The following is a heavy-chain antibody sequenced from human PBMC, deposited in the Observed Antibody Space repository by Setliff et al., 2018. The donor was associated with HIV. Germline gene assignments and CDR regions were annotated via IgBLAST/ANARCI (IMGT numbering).Heavy chain of an antibody. CDR3: ARAYYDSVWGSHRYRFYYLDY. V-gene: IGHV1-8*02. Sequence: ASVKVSCKPSGYTFTNYDINWVRQATGQGLAWMGWMNPNSGNTGSAHKFQGRVTMTRNNSINTAYMELSSLRSEDTAGYYCARAYYDSVWGSHRYRFYYLDYWGQGSLVTVSS. CDR2: MNPNSGNT. J-gene: IGHJ4*02. CDR1: GYTFTNYD. D-gene: IGHD3-16*02.